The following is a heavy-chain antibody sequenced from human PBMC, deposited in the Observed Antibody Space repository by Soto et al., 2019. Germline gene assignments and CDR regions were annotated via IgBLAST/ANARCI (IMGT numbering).Heavy chain of an antibody. V-gene: IGHV3-30-3*01. CDR2: ISHDGSNT. CDR3: VRASTYSVYSWGDY. D-gene: IGHD4-4*01. CDR1: GFSFNNSA. Sequence: GGSLRLSCSASGFSFNNSALYWVRQAPGKGLEWVAVISHDGSNTFYADSVWGRFTISRDVSKNTLYLQVNSLRTEDTAVYYCVRASTYSVYSWGDYWGQGTPVTVSS. J-gene: IGHJ4*02.